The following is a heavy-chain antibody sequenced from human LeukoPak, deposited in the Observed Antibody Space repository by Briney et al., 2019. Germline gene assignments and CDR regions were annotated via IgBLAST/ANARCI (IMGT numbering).Heavy chain of an antibody. J-gene: IGHJ6*03. D-gene: IGHD2/OR15-2a*01. CDR1: GFTFSSYG. Sequence: GGSLRLSCAASGFTFSSYGMSWVRQAPGKGLEWVSAISGSGGSTYYADSVKGRFTISRDNSKNTLYLQMNSLRAEDMALYYCAKDKGVIYCYYMDVWGKGTTVTVSS. CDR3: AKDKGVIYCYYMDV. CDR2: ISGSGGST. V-gene: IGHV3-23*01.